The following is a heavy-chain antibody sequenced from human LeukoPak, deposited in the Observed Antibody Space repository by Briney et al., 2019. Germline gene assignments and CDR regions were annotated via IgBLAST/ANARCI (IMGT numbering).Heavy chain of an antibody. CDR2: IAPSVDTT. CDR1: GYTFIAYY. D-gene: IGHD2-8*02. V-gene: IGHV1-46*01. Sequence: ASVKVSCKASGYTFIAYYMHWVRQAPGQGLEWVGRIAPSVDTTNYAQKFRDRVTMTRDTSTSTVYMELRSLRSEDTAVYSCVREESGGYFDYWGQGTLVSVSS. J-gene: IGHJ4*02. CDR3: VREESGGYFDY.